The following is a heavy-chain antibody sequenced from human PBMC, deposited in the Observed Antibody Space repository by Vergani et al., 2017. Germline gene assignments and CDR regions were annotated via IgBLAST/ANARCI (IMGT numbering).Heavy chain of an antibody. CDR1: GGTFGSHT. J-gene: IGHJ4*02. V-gene: IGHV1-69*08. D-gene: IGHD3-22*01. CDR2: VIPHLVIT. Sequence: QVQLEQSGAEVKKPGSSVTVSCRASGGTFGSHTISWVRQAPGQGLEWVGRVIPHLVITTLAQHLQGRVIITADKSTDTAYMELISLRPEDTAVYYCAGEVNYYDSTRFYPGGSFDWVPGTLVTVSS. CDR3: AGEVNYYDSTRFYPGGSFD.